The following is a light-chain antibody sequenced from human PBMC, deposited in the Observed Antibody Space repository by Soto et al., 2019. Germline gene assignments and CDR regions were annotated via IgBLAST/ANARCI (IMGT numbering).Light chain of an antibody. CDR2: AAS. Sequence: DIQMTQSPSSLSASVGDRVTITCRASQSISSYLNWYQQKPGKAPKLLIYAASSLQSGVPSRFSGSASGTDFTLTISSLQPEDFATYYCQQSYSTRLFGGGTKVEIK. J-gene: IGKJ4*01. CDR1: QSISSY. CDR3: QQSYSTRL. V-gene: IGKV1-39*01.